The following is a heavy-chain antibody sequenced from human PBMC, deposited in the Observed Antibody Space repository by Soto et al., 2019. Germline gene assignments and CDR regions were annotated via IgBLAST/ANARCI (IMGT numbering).Heavy chain of an antibody. Sequence: GGSLRLSCAASGFTFSSYWMHWVRQAPGKGLVWVSRINSDGSSTSYADSVKGRFTISRDNAKNTLYLQMNSLRAEDTAVYYCARGTTDHYYYYYDMDVWGKGTTVTVSS. CDR1: GFTFSSYW. CDR2: INSDGSST. CDR3: ARGTTDHYYYYYDMDV. D-gene: IGHD1-1*01. J-gene: IGHJ6*03. V-gene: IGHV3-74*01.